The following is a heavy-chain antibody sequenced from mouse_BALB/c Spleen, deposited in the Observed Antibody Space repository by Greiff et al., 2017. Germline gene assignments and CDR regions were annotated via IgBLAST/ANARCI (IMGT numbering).Heavy chain of an antibody. V-gene: IGHV1-15*01. CDR1: GYTFTDYE. J-gene: IGHJ4*01. CDR3: ARGLRQRMDY. D-gene: IGHD2-4*01. Sequence: VQLQQSGAELVRPGASVTLSCKASGYTFTDYEMHWVKQTPVHGLEWIGAIDPETGGTAYNQKFKGKATLTADKSSSTAYMELRSLTSEDSAVYYCARGLRQRMDYWGQGTSVTVSS. CDR2: IDPETGGT.